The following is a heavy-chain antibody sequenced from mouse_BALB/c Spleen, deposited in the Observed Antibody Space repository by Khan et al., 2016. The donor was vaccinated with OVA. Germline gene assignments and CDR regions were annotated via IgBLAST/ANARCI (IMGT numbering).Heavy chain of an antibody. Sequence: VQLQQSGPELVKPGASVKISCKTSGYTFTEYTLHWVKQSHGKSLEWIGVINPKNGITSYNQKFTGKATLTVDKSSSTAYMEFRSLTSEDSAVYYCARDAGRYWGQGTSVTVSS. CDR1: GYTFTEYT. D-gene: IGHD3-3*01. V-gene: IGHV1-18*01. CDR3: ARDAGRY. CDR2: INPKNGIT. J-gene: IGHJ4*01.